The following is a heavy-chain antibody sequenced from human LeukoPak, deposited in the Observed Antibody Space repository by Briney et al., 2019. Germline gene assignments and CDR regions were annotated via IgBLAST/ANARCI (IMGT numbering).Heavy chain of an antibody. D-gene: IGHD3-10*01. Sequence: SVKVSCKASGGTFSSYAISWVRQAPGQGLEWMGRIIPILGIANYAQKFPGRVTITADKSTSTAYMELSSLRSEDTAVYYCARSDYYGSGSLYDAFDIWGQGTMVTVSS. CDR2: IIPILGIA. V-gene: IGHV1-69*04. CDR1: GGTFSSYA. J-gene: IGHJ3*02. CDR3: ARSDYYGSGSLYDAFDI.